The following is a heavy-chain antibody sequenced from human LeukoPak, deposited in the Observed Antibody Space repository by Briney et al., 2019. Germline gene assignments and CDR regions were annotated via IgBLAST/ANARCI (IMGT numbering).Heavy chain of an antibody. J-gene: IGHJ5*02. CDR3: ARVSRGDIVVVVAALGGTKFDP. CDR2: MNPNSGNT. D-gene: IGHD2-15*01. V-gene: IGHV1-8*02. Sequence: ASVKVSCKASGYTFTGYYMHWVRQATGQGLEWMGWMNPNSGNTGYAQKFQGRVTMTRNTSISTAYMELSSLRSEDTAVYYCARVSRGDIVVVVAALGGTKFDPWGQGTLVTVSS. CDR1: GYTFTGYY.